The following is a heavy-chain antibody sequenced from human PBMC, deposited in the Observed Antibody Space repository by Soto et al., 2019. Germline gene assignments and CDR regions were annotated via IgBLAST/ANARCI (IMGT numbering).Heavy chain of an antibody. CDR1: GYTFTSYG. V-gene: IGHV1-18*01. Sequence: DSVKVSCKDSGYTFTSYGISWVRQAPGQGLEWMGWISAYNGNTNYEQKLQDRVTMTTDTYTSTAYMELRSLRSDDTAVYYCARVRGAIPYIVVVPATNLFDPWGQGTLVTVSS. CDR3: ARVRGAIPYIVVVPATNLFDP. CDR2: ISAYNGNT. D-gene: IGHD2-2*01. J-gene: IGHJ5*02.